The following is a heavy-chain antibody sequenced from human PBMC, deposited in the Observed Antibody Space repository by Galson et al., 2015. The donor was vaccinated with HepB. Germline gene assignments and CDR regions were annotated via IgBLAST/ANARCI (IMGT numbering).Heavy chain of an antibody. D-gene: IGHD3-10*01. CDR2: ISSSSSYT. CDR3: ARRADSGSMDV. J-gene: IGHJ6*02. V-gene: IGHV3-11*06. Sequence: SLRLSCAASGFTFSDYYMSWIRQAPGKGLEWVSYISSSSSYTNYADSVKGRFTISRDNAKNSLYLQMNSLRAEDTAVYYCARRADSGSMDVWGQGSTVTVSS. CDR1: GFTFSDYY.